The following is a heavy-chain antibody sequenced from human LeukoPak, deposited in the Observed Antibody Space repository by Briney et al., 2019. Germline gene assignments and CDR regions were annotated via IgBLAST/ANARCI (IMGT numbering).Heavy chain of an antibody. CDR1: GFTFSSYG. CDR3: ALQYYYDSSGYYENGFDY. Sequence: GRSLRLSSAASGFTFSSYGMHWVRQAPGKGLEWVAVISYDGSNKYYADSVKGRFTISRDNSKNTLYLQMNSLRAEDTAVYYCALQYYYDSSGYYENGFDYWGQGTLVTVSS. J-gene: IGHJ4*02. V-gene: IGHV3-30*03. D-gene: IGHD3-22*01. CDR2: ISYDGSNK.